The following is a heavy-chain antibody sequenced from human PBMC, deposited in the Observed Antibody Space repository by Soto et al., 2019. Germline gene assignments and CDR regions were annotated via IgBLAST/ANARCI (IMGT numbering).Heavy chain of an antibody. CDR2: INHSGST. D-gene: IGHD2-2*01. CDR3: ARDWSRTSRYGFDF. J-gene: IGHJ4*02. CDR1: GGSFSGYY. Sequence: PSETLSLTCAVYGGSFSGYYWSWIRQPPGKGLEWIGEINHSGSTNYNPSLKSRVTISVDTSKNQFSLKLSSMTAADTAVYYCARDWSRTSRYGFDFWGQGTLVTVSS. V-gene: IGHV4-34*01.